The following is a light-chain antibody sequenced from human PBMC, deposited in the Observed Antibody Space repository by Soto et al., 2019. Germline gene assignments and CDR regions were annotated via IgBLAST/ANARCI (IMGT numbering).Light chain of an antibody. V-gene: IGKV3-20*01. Sequence: EIVLTQSPGTLSLSPGERAALSCRASQSVTRTYLAWYQQRSGQAPRLLIYGASSRATGIPDRFSGSGSGTDFSLTISRLEPEDFAVYYCQQYGSSPLTFGQGTKVEIK. J-gene: IGKJ1*01. CDR1: QSVTRTY. CDR2: GAS. CDR3: QQYGSSPLT.